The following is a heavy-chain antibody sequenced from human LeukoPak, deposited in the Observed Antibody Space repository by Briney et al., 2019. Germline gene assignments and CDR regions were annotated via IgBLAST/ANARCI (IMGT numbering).Heavy chain of an antibody. J-gene: IGHJ4*02. V-gene: IGHV3-74*01. CDR3: ARGGGYCSSTSCYEY. D-gene: IGHD2-2*01. Sequence: PGGSPRLSCAASGFTFSSYWMHWVRQAPGKGLVWVSRINSDGSSTSYADSVKGRFTISRDNAKNTLYLQMNSLRAEDTAVYYCARGGGYCSSTSCYEYWGQGTLVTVSS. CDR1: GFTFSSYW. CDR2: INSDGSST.